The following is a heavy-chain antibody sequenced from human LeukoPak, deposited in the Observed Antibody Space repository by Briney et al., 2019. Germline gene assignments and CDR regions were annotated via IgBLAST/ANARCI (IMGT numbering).Heavy chain of an antibody. V-gene: IGHV4-30-2*01. CDR1: GGSISSGGYS. J-gene: IGHJ4*02. CDR2: IYHSGST. D-gene: IGHD5-18*01. CDR3: ARHDGTSGYNYGSYFFDY. Sequence: SETLSLTCAVSGGSISSGGYSWSWIRQPPGKGLEWIGYIYHSGSTYYNPSLKSRVTISVDRSKNQSSLKLSSVTAADTAVYYCARHDGTSGYNYGSYFFDYWGQGTLVTVSS.